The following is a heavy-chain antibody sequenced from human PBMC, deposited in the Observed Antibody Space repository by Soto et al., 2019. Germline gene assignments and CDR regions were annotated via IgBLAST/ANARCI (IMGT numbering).Heavy chain of an antibody. CDR1: GCSIGSSSYY. V-gene: IGHV4-39*07. CDR3: ARGSTGYSSSWYRY. D-gene: IGHD6-13*01. J-gene: IGHJ4*02. Sequence: SETLCLTWTVAGCSIGSSSYYWDWIRQPPGKGLEWIGSIYYSGSTYYNPSLKSRVTISVDTSKNQFSLKLSSVTAADTAVYYCARGSTGYSSSWYRYWGQGTLVTVS. CDR2: IYYSGST.